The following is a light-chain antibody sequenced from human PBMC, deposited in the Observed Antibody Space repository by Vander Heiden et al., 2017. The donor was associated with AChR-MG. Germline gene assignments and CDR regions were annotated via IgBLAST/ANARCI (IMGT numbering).Light chain of an antibody. Sequence: QSALTQPASGSGSPGQSIAISCIGTSSDVGGYNYVSWYQQHPGKSPKLMIFDVGYRPSGVSNRFSGSKSGNTASLTISGLQAEDEADYYCSSYTRSRTLVFGGGTKLTVL. CDR3: SSYTRSRTLV. CDR1: SSDVGGYNY. V-gene: IGLV2-14*03. J-gene: IGLJ3*02. CDR2: DVG.